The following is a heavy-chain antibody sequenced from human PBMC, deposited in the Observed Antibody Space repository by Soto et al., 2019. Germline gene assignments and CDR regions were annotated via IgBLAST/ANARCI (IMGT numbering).Heavy chain of an antibody. V-gene: IGHV3-21*06. J-gene: IGHJ4*02. CDR2: ISSTTHYI. CDR3: ARESEDLTSNFDY. CDR1: GFTFTRYS. Sequence: GSLRLSCAASGFTFTRYSMNWVRQAPGKGLEWVSSISSTTHYIYYADSMRGRFTISRDNAKNAVYLEMNSLRAEDTAVYSCARESEDLTSNFDYWGQGTLVTVSS.